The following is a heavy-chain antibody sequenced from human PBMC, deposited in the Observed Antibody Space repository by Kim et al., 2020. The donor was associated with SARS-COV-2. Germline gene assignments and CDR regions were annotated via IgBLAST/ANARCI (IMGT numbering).Heavy chain of an antibody. V-gene: IGHV3-33*08. CDR3: ARDPGGGGSPAVNWFDP. J-gene: IGHJ5*02. Sequence: GGSLRLSCAASGFTFSSYGMHWVRQAPGKGLEWVAVIWYDGSNKYYADSVKGRFTISRDNSKNTLYLQMNSLRAEDTAVYYCARDPGGGGSPAVNWFDPWGQGTLVTVSS. CDR1: GFTFSSYG. CDR2: IWYDGSNK. D-gene: IGHD2-15*01.